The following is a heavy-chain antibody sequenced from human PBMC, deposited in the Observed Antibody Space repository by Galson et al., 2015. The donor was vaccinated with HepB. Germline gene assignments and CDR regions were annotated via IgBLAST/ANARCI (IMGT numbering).Heavy chain of an antibody. D-gene: IGHD5-18*01. CDR1: GFAFDTHA. V-gene: IGHV3-23*01. CDR3: AKGYGIFDS. J-gene: IGHJ5*01. CDR2: ISGNGNST. Sequence: SLRLSCAASGFAFDTHAMSWVRQAPGRGLEWVSGISGNGNSTFYADSVKGRFTVSRDNSNDMLYLQMNSLRAEDAGLYFCAKGYGIFDSWGQGILVTASS.